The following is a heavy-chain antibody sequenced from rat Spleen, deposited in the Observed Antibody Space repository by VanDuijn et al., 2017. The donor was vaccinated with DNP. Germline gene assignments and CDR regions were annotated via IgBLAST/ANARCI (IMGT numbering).Heavy chain of an antibody. CDR1: GFSLTTNG. CDR3: TREREPNKNPYYFDC. V-gene: IGHV2S12*01. J-gene: IGHJ2*01. Sequence: QVQLKESGPGLVQPSQTLSLTCTVSGFSLTTNGVSWVRQPPGKGLEWIAAISSGGKTYYNSALKSRLSISRDTSKSQVFLRMNSLQTEDTAIYFCTREREPNKNPYYFDCWGQGVMVTVSS. CDR2: ISSGGKT. D-gene: IGHD3-8*01.